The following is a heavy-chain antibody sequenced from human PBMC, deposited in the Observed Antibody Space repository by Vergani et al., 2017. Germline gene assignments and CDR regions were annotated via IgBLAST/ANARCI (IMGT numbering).Heavy chain of an antibody. J-gene: IGHJ6*03. CDR3: ASTTGGVDYYYYMDV. V-gene: IGHV1-69*04. CDR2: IIPILGIA. D-gene: IGHD1-1*01. CDR1: GGTFSSYA. Sequence: QVQLVQSGAEVKKPGASVKVSCKASGGTFSSYAISWVRQAPGQGLEWMGRIIPILGIANYAQKFQGRVTITADKSTSTAYMELSSLRSEDTAVYYCASTTGGVDYYYYMDVWGKGTTVTVSS.